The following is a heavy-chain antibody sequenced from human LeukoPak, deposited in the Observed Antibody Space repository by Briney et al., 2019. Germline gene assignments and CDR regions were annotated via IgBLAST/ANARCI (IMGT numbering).Heavy chain of an antibody. Sequence: GGSLRLSCAASGFIFSTYAMHWVRQAPGKGLEYVSAITSNGGSTYYANSVKGRFTISRDNSKNTLYLQMGSLRAEDMAVYYCATAENTGYYSFWGQGTLVNVSS. CDR1: GFIFSTYA. CDR2: ITSNGGST. V-gene: IGHV3-64*01. D-gene: IGHD2/OR15-2a*01. J-gene: IGHJ4*02. CDR3: ATAENTGYYSF.